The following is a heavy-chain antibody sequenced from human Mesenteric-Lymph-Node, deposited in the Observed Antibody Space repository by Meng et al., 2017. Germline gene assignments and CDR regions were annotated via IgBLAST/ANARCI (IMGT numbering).Heavy chain of an antibody. J-gene: IGHJ4*02. CDR2: IKPDESEK. Sequence: LKISCAASGFTFRDYWMSWVRQAPGKGLEWVANIKPDESEKYYVDSVKGRFTVSRDNAKNSLYLQMNNLRAEDTAVYYCARDGAARGNYDSSGYWDWGQGTLVTVSS. CDR1: GFTFRDYW. D-gene: IGHD3-22*01. V-gene: IGHV3-7*01. CDR3: ARDGAARGNYDSSGYWD.